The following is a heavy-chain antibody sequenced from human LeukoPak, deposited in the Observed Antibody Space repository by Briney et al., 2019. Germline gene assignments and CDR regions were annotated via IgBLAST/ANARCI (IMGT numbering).Heavy chain of an antibody. J-gene: IGHJ4*02. V-gene: IGHV3-23*01. CDR2: ISGSGGST. D-gene: IGHD6-13*01. Sequence: PGGSLRLSCAASGFTFSSYAMSWVRQAPGKGLEWVSAISGSGGSTYYADSVKGRFTISRDNSKNTLYLQMNSLRAEDTAVYYCAKEEVYSSSWNRLDYWGQGTLVTVPS. CDR1: GFTFSSYA. CDR3: AKEEVYSSSWNRLDY.